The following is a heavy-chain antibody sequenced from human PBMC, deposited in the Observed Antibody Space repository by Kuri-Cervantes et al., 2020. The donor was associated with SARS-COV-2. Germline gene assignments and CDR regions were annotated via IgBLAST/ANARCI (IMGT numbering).Heavy chain of an antibody. V-gene: IGHV3-11*01. CDR3: SRGQVSAAGTANY. D-gene: IGHD6-13*01. J-gene: IGHJ4*02. CDR1: GFTFRDYY. CDR2: ISSSDSTT. Sequence: GGSLRLSCVASGFTFRDYYMSWIRQAPGKGLEWISYISSSDSTTYYADSVKGRFTISRDNAKRTLFLQMNSLRVDDTAVYYCSRGQVSAAGTANYWGQGALVTVSS.